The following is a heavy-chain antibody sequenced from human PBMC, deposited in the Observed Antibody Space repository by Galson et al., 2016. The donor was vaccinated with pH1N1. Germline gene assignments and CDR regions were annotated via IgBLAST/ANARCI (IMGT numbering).Heavy chain of an antibody. CDR1: GSISTSNFY. CDR3: ARARKITRQTFWATADALRGGSGRFDY. Sequence: GSISTSNFYWGWIRQSPGKGLEWIGNIYYSGSTYYNPSLKSRVTISVDTSKKQFSLNLNSVTAADTAVYYCARARKITRQTFWATADALRGGSGRFDYWGQGTLVTVSS. J-gene: IGHJ4*02. D-gene: IGHD3-10*01. CDR2: IYYSGST. V-gene: IGHV4-39*07.